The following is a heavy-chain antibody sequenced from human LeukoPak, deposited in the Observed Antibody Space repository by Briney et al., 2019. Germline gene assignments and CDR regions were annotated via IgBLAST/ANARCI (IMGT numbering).Heavy chain of an antibody. CDR1: GYTFTGYY. V-gene: IGHV1-2*02. CDR2: INPNSGGT. D-gene: IGHD3-3*01. Sequence: ASVKVSCKASGYTFTGYYMHWVRQAPGQGLEWMGWINPNSGGTNYAQKFQGRVTMTRDTSISTAYMELSRLRSDDTAVYYCARASRPTYYDFWSGYPKDYYFDYWGQGTLVTVSS. CDR3: ARASRPTYYDFWSGYPKDYYFDY. J-gene: IGHJ4*02.